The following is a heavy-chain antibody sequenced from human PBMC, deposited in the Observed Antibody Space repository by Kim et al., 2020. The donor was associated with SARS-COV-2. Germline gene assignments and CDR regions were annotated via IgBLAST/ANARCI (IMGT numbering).Heavy chain of an antibody. V-gene: IGHV3-72*01. Sequence: GGSLRLSCAASGFTFSDHYMDWVRQAPGKGLEWVGRTRNKANSYTTEYAASVKGRFTISRDDSKNSLYLQMNSLKTEDTAVYYCARVLTGIRGYFDLWGRGTLVTVSS. J-gene: IGHJ2*01. CDR1: GFTFSDHY. D-gene: IGHD7-27*01. CDR2: TRNKANSYTT. CDR3: ARVLTGIRGYFDL.